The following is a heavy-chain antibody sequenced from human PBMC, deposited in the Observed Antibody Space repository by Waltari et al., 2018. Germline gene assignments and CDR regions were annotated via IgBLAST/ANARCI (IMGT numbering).Heavy chain of an antibody. V-gene: IGHV4-39*01. D-gene: IGHD2-8*01. CDR1: GGSISSSSYY. CDR2: IYYSGTT. Sequence: QLQLQESGPGLVKPSETLSLTCTVSGGSISSSSYYWGWIRQPPGKGLEWIGSIYYSGTTSYNPSLKSRVTISVDTSKNQFSLKLSSVTAADTAVYYCARHRIVLMVYAVPNLFDYWGQGTLVTVSS. J-gene: IGHJ4*02. CDR3: ARHRIVLMVYAVPNLFDY.